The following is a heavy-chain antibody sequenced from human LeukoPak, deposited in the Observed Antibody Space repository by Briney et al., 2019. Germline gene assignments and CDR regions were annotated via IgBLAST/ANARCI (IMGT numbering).Heavy chain of an antibody. CDR3: VRQGDDYNTGFDY. CDR1: GYRFTTYW. D-gene: IGHD5-24*01. Sequence: GESLKISCKGSGYRFTTYWIDWVRQVPGKGLEWMGIIYPGDSTTRCSPSFEGQVTISADKSISTAFLQWTSLKASDTAMYYCVRQGDDYNTGFDYWGQGTLVTVFS. CDR2: IYPGDSTT. J-gene: IGHJ4*02. V-gene: IGHV5-51*01.